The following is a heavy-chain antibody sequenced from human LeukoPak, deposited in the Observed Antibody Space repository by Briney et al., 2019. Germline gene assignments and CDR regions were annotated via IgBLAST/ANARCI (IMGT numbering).Heavy chain of an antibody. CDR2: IEQDGSEK. V-gene: IGHV3-7*01. J-gene: IGHJ4*02. CDR3: AAQQWLVTNYDY. CDR1: GFTFSSYW. D-gene: IGHD6-19*01. Sequence: GGSLRLSCAASGFTFSSYWMSWVRQAPGKGLEWVANIEQDGSEKYYVDSVKGRFTISRDNAKNSLYLQMNSLRAEDTAVYYCAAQQWLVTNYDYWGQGTLVTVSS.